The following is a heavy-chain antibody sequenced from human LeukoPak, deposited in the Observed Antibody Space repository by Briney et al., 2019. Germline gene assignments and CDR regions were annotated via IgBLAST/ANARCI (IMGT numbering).Heavy chain of an antibody. V-gene: IGHV3-64D*06. D-gene: IGHD3-9*01. CDR2: ISSNGGST. J-gene: IGHJ4*02. CDR1: GFTFSSYA. Sequence: GGSLRLSCSASGFTFSSYAMHWVRQAPGKGLEYVSAISSNGGSTYYADSVKGRFTISRDNSKNTLCLQMSSLRAEDTAVYYCVKDLLRYFDYISGPLGYWGQGTLVTVSS. CDR3: VKDLLRYFDYISGPLGY.